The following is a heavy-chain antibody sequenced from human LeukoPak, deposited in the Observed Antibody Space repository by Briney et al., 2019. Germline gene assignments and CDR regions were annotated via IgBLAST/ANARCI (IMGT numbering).Heavy chain of an antibody. CDR1: GFTSSNYW. CDR2: ISSDGGSS. Sequence: PGGSLRLSCAASGFTSSNYWIHWVRQAPAKGLVWVSRISSDGGSSTYADSVKGRFTVSRGNAKNTLYLQMNSLRAEDTAVYYCVRDKTRNDFDYWGQGTLVTVSS. D-gene: IGHD1-14*01. J-gene: IGHJ4*02. V-gene: IGHV3-74*01. CDR3: VRDKTRNDFDY.